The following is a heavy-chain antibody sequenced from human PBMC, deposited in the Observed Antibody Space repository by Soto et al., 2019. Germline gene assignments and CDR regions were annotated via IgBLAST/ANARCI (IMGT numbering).Heavy chain of an antibody. D-gene: IGHD5-12*01. CDR3: ATANVVDIVATSAYDI. V-gene: IGHV1-2*04. J-gene: IGHJ3*02. CDR2: INPNSGGT. CDR1: RYTFTGYY. Sequence: ASVKVSCKASRYTFTGYYMPWVRQAPLQGLEWMGWINPNSGGTNSAQKFQGWVTMTRDTSIRTAYMELSRLRSDDTAVYYCATANVVDIVATSAYDIWGQGTMVTVS.